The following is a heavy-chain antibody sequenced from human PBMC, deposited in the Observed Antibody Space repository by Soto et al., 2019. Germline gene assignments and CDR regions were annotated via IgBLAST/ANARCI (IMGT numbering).Heavy chain of an antibody. J-gene: IGHJ4*02. V-gene: IGHV3-33*01. CDR3: ARGYSGYEYFDY. D-gene: IGHD5-12*01. CDR2: IWYDGSNK. CDR1: GFTFSSYV. Sequence: GGSLRLSCAASGFTFSSYVMHWVRQAPGKGLEWVAVIWYDGSNKYYADSVKGRFTISRDNSKNTLYLQMNSLRAEDTAVYYCARGYSGYEYFDYWGQGTLVTVSS.